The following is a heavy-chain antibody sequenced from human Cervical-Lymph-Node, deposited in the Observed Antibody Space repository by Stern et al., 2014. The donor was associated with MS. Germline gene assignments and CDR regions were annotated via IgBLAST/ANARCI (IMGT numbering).Heavy chain of an antibody. Sequence: QVQLVQSGADVKKPGASVRVSCKVSGGTLSTYVVSWVRQAPGQGLEWVGGVNLMFGTSNYAPKFKGRVTVAADESTNTVYMELSSLRFEHTAVYYCARGGYDSSGYYHTYETDVWGQGTTVTVSS. CDR3: ARGGYDSSGYYHTYETDV. CDR1: GGTLSTYV. CDR2: VNLMFGTS. D-gene: IGHD3-22*01. V-gene: IGHV1-69*01. J-gene: IGHJ6*01.